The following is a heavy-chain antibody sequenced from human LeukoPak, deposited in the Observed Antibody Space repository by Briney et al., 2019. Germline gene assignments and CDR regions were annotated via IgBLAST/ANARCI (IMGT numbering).Heavy chain of an antibody. D-gene: IGHD6-19*01. Sequence: PGGSLRLSCAVSGITLSNYGMSWVRQAPGKGLEWVAGLSGSGGGTNYADSVQGRFTISRDNPKNTLYLQMNSLRAEDTAVYYCAKDIAVAGTIAGLDYWGQGTLVTVSS. CDR3: AKDIAVAGTIAGLDY. V-gene: IGHV3-23*01. CDR2: LSGSGGGT. CDR1: GITLSNYG. J-gene: IGHJ4*02.